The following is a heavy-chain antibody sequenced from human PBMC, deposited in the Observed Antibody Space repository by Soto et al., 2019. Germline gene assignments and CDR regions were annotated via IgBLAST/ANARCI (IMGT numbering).Heavy chain of an antibody. CDR1: GFSFNTYT. D-gene: IGHD4-17*01. J-gene: IGHJ5*02. CDR3: ARARTPTTVTFDN. V-gene: IGHV3-30-3*01. CDR2: ILYDGTNK. Sequence: QVQLVESGGGVVQPGRSLRLSCAASGFSFNTYTMNWVRQAPGKGLDWVAVILYDGTNKYYADSVKGRFTISRDNSKNTLYLQISILRPDGTAVYYCARARTPTTVTFDNWGQGTLVTVSS.